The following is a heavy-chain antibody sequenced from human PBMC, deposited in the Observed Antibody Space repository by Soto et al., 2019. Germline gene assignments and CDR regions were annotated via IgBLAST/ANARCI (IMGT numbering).Heavy chain of an antibody. Sequence: GASVKVSCKASGGTLCSFINYPINWVRQAPGQGLEWMGGIVPNVGTVNYAQKFQGRVTVTADKSTGTAYVELSSLRSEDTALYYCARRDTSGFLRYFDNWGQGTLVTVSS. CDR3: ARRDTSGFLRYFDN. J-gene: IGHJ4*03. V-gene: IGHV1-69*06. D-gene: IGHD3-3*01. CDR1: GGTLCSFINYP. CDR2: IVPNVGTV.